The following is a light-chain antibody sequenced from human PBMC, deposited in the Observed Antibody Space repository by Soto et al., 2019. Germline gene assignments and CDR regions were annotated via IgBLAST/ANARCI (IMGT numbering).Light chain of an antibody. CDR3: QHFNSWPLL. J-gene: IGKJ1*01. CDR1: QNVNNR. CDR2: GAS. Sequence: EIVMTQSPAMLSVSPGERATLSCRASQNVNNRLAWYQQKAGQPPRLLIYGASNRATGIPARFSGSGSGTEFTLTISSLQSEDFAVYYCQHFNSWPLLFGQGTKVEIK. V-gene: IGKV3-15*01.